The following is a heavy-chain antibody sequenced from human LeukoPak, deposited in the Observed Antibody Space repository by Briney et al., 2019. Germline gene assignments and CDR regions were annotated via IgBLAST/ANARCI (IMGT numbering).Heavy chain of an antibody. Sequence: SETLSLTCTVSGGSISSSSHYWGWICQPPGKGLEWIGSIYYSGSTHYNPSLKSRVTISVDTSKNQFSLKLSSVTAADTAIYYCARQYGYAYGYFDYWGQGTLVTVSS. CDR2: IYYSGST. D-gene: IGHD4-17*01. J-gene: IGHJ4*02. V-gene: IGHV4-39*01. CDR3: ARQYGYAYGYFDY. CDR1: GGSISSSSHY.